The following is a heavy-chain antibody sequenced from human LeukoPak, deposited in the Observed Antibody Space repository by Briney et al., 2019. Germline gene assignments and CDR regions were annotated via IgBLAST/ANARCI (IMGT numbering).Heavy chain of an antibody. CDR2: ISSSSSYI. J-gene: IGHJ4*02. CDR1: GFSFSCYS. Sequence: PGGSLRLSCAASGFSFSCYSMSWVRQAPGKGLGWVSSISSSSSYIYYADSVKGRFTISRDNAKNSLYLQMNSPRAEDTAVYYCASTSSSWYYFDYWGQGTLVTVSS. V-gene: IGHV3-21*01. D-gene: IGHD6-13*01. CDR3: ASTSSSWYYFDY.